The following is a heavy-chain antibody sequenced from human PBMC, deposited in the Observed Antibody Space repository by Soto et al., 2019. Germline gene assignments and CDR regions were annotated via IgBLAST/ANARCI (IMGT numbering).Heavy chain of an antibody. CDR2: IWYDGSNK. CDR1: GFTFSDYY. CDR3: ARTMVRGVIITPGYGMDV. D-gene: IGHD3-10*01. Sequence: PGGSLRLSCAASGFTFSDYYMSWVRQAPGKGLEWVAVIWYDGSNKYYAGSVKGRFTISRDNSKNTLYLQMNSLRAEDTAVYYCARTMVRGVIITPGYGMDVWGQGTTVTVSS. J-gene: IGHJ6*02. V-gene: IGHV3-33*08.